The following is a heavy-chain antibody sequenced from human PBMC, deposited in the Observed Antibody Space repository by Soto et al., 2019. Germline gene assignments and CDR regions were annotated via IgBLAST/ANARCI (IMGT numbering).Heavy chain of an antibody. Sequence: ASVKVSCKASGYTFTRYDINWVRQATGQGLEWMGWMNPNSGNTGYAQKFQGRVTMTRNTSISTAYMELSSLRSEDTAVYYCARGAYDGSGSYYYYYYYMDVWGKGTTVTVSS. J-gene: IGHJ6*03. D-gene: IGHD3-10*01. V-gene: IGHV1-8*01. CDR2: MNPNSGNT. CDR3: ARGAYDGSGSYYYYYYYMDV. CDR1: GYTFTRYD.